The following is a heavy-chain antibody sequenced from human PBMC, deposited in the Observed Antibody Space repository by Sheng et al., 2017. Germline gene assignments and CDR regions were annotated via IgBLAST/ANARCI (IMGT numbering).Heavy chain of an antibody. CDR1: GYTFTDYG. J-gene: IGHJ6*03. CDR3: ARDQWSSGEGYYMDV. CDR2: ISAYNGNT. Sequence: QVQLVQSGGEVKKPGASVRVSCKASGYTFTDYGFTWVRQAPGQGLEWVGWISAYNGNTNYAQKLQGRVTVTTDASTSTAYMELRSLRADDTVVYYCARDQWSSGEGYYMDVWGPRGPRSPSP. V-gene: IGHV1-18*01. D-gene: IGHD6-19*01.